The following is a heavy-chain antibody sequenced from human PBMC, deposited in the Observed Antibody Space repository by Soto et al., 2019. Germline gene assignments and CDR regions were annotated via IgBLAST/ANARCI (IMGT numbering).Heavy chain of an antibody. CDR1: GYTFTSYY. CDR2: MNPNSGNT. D-gene: IGHD5-18*01. CDR3: ARPRYSYGSLDY. V-gene: IGHV1-8*01. J-gene: IGHJ4*02. Sequence: GASVNVSCKSSGYTFTSYYINWVRQATGQGLEWMGWMNPNSGNTGYAQKFQGRVTMTRNTSISTAYMELSSLRSEDTAVYYCARPRYSYGSLDYWGQGTLVTVSS.